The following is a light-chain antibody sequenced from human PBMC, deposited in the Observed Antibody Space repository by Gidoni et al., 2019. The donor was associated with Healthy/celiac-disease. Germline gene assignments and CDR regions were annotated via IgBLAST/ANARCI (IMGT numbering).Light chain of an antibody. J-gene: IGKJ4*01. Sequence: IQITGCTSSLSASVGDRVTITCQASQDISNYLNWYQQKPGKAPKLLIYDASNLETEVPSRSSRSVSEKDFTFVISRLQPDAIATYYCQPHDNILLTYGGATKVQ. CDR1: QDISNY. V-gene: IGKV1-33*01. CDR3: QPHDNILLT. CDR2: DAS.